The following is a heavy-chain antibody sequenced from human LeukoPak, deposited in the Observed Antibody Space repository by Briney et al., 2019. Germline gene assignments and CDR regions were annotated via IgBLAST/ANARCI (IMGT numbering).Heavy chain of an antibody. CDR2: ISYTGST. J-gene: IGHJ4*02. V-gene: IGHV4-61*01. CDR1: GGSISSGSYY. CDR3: AKTAKYYYGSETYYFFEY. Sequence: PSQTLSLTCTVSGGSISSGSYYWSWIRQHPGNGLEWIGYISYTGSTTYNSSLKSRVTISLDTSQNQFSLKLTSVTPAGTAVYYCAKTAKYYYGSETYYFFEYWGQGTLVTVSS. D-gene: IGHD3-10*01.